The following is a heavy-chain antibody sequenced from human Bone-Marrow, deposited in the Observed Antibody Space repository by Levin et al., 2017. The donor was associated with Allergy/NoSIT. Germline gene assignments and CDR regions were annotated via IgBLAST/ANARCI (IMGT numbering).Heavy chain of an antibody. Sequence: PGGSLRLSCAASGFTFSNYWMHWVRQASGKGLVWVSRIKSDGSSTNYADSVKGRFTISRDNAKDTLYLQMNSLRPEDTAVYYCVRQRDSGNSFLDSWGLGTLVTVSS. CDR3: VRQRDSGNSFLDS. J-gene: IGHJ4*02. V-gene: IGHV3-74*01. CDR2: IKSDGSST. CDR1: GFTFSNYW. D-gene: IGHD6-25*01.